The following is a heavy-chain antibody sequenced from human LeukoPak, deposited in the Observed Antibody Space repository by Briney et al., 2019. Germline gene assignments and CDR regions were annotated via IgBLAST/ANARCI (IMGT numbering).Heavy chain of an antibody. V-gene: IGHV4-59*01. Sequence: SQTLSLTCTVSGGSISSYYWSWIRQPPGKGLEWIGYIYYSGSTNYNPSLKSRVTISVDTSKNQFSLKLSSVTAADTAVYYCARNAVAGTVWFDYWGQGTLVTVSS. CDR1: GGSISSYY. D-gene: IGHD6-19*01. CDR2: IYYSGST. J-gene: IGHJ4*02. CDR3: ARNAVAGTVWFDY.